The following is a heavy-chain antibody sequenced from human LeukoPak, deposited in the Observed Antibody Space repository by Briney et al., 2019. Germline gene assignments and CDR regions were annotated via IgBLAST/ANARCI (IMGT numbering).Heavy chain of an antibody. Sequence: PGGSLRLSCAASGFTFSSYGMSWVRQAPGKGLEWVSAISGSGGSTYYADSVKGRFTISRDNSKNTLYLQMNSLRAEDTAVYYCAKDLSRIVGATGYWGQGTLVTVSS. V-gene: IGHV3-23*01. D-gene: IGHD1-26*01. CDR2: ISGSGGST. CDR1: GFTFSSYG. J-gene: IGHJ4*02. CDR3: AKDLSRIVGATGY.